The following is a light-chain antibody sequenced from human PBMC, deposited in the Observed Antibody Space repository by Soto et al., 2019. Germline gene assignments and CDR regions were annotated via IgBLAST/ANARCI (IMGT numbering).Light chain of an antibody. CDR2: DAS. J-gene: IGKJ5*01. CDR3: QKRGNWPQ. Sequence: IGLTQSPATLSLPPGETATLYGRAIQSISNYLAWYQHKPDQAPRLLIFDASNRATGIPARFSGSGSGTDFTLTISGLEPEDFAIYYCQKRGNWPQFGEGTRLEI. V-gene: IGKV3-11*01. CDR1: QSISNY.